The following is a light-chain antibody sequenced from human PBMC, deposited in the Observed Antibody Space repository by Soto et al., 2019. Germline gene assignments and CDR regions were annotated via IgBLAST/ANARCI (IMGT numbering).Light chain of an antibody. V-gene: IGLV3-21*02. CDR1: G. J-gene: IGLJ1*01. Sequence: SYELPQPPSVSVAPGQTATLTCRGTGVHWYQKKPGQAPVLVVYADSERPSGVPERFCGSTSVNTTTLSINRVEPCDEADYYCQVWECATDFYVFGSGTKVTVL. CDR3: QVWECATDFYV. CDR2: ADS.